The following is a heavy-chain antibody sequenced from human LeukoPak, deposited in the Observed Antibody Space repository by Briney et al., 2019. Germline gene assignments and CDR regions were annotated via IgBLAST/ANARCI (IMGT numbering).Heavy chain of an antibody. V-gene: IGHV4-59*08. J-gene: IGHJ3*02. Sequence: SETLSLSCAVSGGSINSYYWSWIRQPPGKGLEWIAYIYSREDSNYNPSFKSRVTISVDTSKNQFSLKLTSVAAADTAIYYCARQPSGTSAFDIWGQGTMV. D-gene: IGHD1/OR15-1a*01. CDR1: GGSINSYY. CDR2: IYSREDS. CDR3: ARQPSGTSAFDI.